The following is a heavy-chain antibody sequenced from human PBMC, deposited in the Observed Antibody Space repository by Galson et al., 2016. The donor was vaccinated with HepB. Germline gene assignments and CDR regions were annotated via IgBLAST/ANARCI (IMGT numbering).Heavy chain of an antibody. V-gene: IGHV5-10-1*01. CDR2: IDPTDSYT. CDR3: ARRVMLRGDYYDY. J-gene: IGHJ4*02. CDR1: GYNFSNFW. D-gene: IGHD3-10*01. Sequence: QSGAAVKKPGESLRISCKGSGYNFSNFWISWVRQMPGKGLEWMGRIDPTDSYTKYSPSFQDHVTISSDKSISTAFLQWNSLRASDTAMYFCARRVMLRGDYYDYWGQGTLVTVSS.